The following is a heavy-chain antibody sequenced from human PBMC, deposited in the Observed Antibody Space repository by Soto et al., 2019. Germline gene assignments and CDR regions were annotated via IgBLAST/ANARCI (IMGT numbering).Heavy chain of an antibody. J-gene: IGHJ4*02. Sequence: SVKVSCKASGGTFSSYAISWVRQAPGQGLEWMGGIIPIFGTANYAQKFQGRVTITADESTSTAYMELSSLRSEDTAVYYCERLGVGIAGNFDYWGQGDLVTVSS. CDR3: ERLGVGIAGNFDY. D-gene: IGHD1-26*01. V-gene: IGHV1-69*13. CDR2: IIPIFGTA. CDR1: GGTFSSYA.